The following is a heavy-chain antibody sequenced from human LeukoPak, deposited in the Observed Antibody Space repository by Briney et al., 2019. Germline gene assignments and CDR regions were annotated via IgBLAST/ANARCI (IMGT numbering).Heavy chain of an antibody. V-gene: IGHV3-23*01. CDR2: NCPWGGNT. CDR1: GFTYNSYA. CDR3: AKAYAWGRSKH. D-gene: IGHD3-16*01. J-gene: IGHJ1*01. Sequence: PGGPVRLFCVASGFTYNSYAMSWLRQAPGKGLEWVSGNCPWGGNTFYTDSVKGRLHISRQNYKHTVSLKVYSLSRGDVAVYFGAKAYAWGRSKHWGQDSLVTVSS.